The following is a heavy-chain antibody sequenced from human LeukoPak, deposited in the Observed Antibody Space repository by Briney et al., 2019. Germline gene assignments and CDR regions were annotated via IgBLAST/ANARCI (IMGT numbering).Heavy chain of an antibody. CDR1: GFTFSRYW. CDR3: ATGNYYDSRGYYTFGH. D-gene: IGHD3-22*01. J-gene: IGHJ1*01. Sequence: GGSLRLSCAASGFTFSRYWTHWVRQAPGKGLVWVSRNGDGSTTSYADSVKGGFTISRDNAKNTLYLQMNSLRAEDTAVYYCATGNYYDSRGYYTFGHWGQGTLVTVSS. CDR2: NGDGSTT. V-gene: IGHV3-74*01.